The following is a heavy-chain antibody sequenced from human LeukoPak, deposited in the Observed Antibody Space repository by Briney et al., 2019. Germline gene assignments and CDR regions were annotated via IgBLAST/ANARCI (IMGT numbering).Heavy chain of an antibody. V-gene: IGHV3-23*01. D-gene: IGHD3-22*01. CDR3: AKGHDSSGYYPYWYFDL. Sequence: PGGSLRLSCAASGFTFSSYAMSWVRQAPGKGLEWVSAISGSGGSTYYADSVKGRFTISRDNSKNTLYLQMNSLRAEDTAVYYCAKGHDSSGYYPYWYFDLWGRGTLVTVSS. CDR1: GFTFSSYA. J-gene: IGHJ2*01. CDR2: ISGSGGST.